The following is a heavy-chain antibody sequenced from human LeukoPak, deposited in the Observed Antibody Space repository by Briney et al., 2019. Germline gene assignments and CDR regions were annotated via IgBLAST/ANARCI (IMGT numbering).Heavy chain of an antibody. CDR1: GASISSSNW. CDR3: ATANDYDSSGYYLIDY. CDR2: INHSGST. Sequence: SETLSLTCAVSGASISSSNWWSWVRQPPGKGLEWIGEINHSGSTNYNPSLKSRVTISVDTSKNQFSLKLSSVTAADTAVYYCATANDYDSSGYYLIDYWGQGTLVTVSS. V-gene: IGHV4-4*02. D-gene: IGHD3-22*01. J-gene: IGHJ4*02.